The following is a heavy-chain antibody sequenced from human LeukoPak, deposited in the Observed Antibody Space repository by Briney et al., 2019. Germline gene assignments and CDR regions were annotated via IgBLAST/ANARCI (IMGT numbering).Heavy chain of an antibody. V-gene: IGHV4-59*12. J-gene: IGHJ4*02. Sequence: SETLSLTCTVSGDSMGSYSWSWIRQPPGKGLEWVGYIYYTGNTNYNPSLKSRVTISVDTSKNQFSLKLSSVTAADTAVYYCARVDNSSTWYSGNYFDYWGQGTLVTVSS. D-gene: IGHD6-13*01. CDR3: ARVDNSSTWYSGNYFDY. CDR2: IYYTGNT. CDR1: GDSMGSYS.